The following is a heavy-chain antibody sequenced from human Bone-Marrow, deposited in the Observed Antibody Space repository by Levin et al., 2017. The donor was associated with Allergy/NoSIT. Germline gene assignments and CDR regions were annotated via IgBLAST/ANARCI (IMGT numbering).Heavy chain of an antibody. CDR1: GFTFDEYA. CDR3: VKDMDETSGPGFDS. D-gene: IGHD3-22*01. Sequence: PGGSLRLSCAASGFTFDEYAMHWVRHGPGKGLEWVAGISYNSAIIDYADSVKGRFIISRDNAENSLYLQMNSLRPDDTAFYYCVKDMDETSGPGFDSWGQGVLVTVSS. CDR2: ISYNSAII. V-gene: IGHV3-9*01. J-gene: IGHJ4*02.